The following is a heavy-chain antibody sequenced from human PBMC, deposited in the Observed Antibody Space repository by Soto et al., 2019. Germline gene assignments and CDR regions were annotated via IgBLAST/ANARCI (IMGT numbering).Heavy chain of an antibody. J-gene: IGHJ4*02. Sequence: QVQLVESGGGVVKPGRSLRLSCAASGFTFSSYGMHWVRQAPGKGLEWVAVISYDGSNKYYADSVKGRFTISRDNSKNTRYLQMNSLKADDTAVYYCEKDGSYYDSSGYFDYWGQGSLVTGSS. CDR1: GFTFSSYG. V-gene: IGHV3-30*18. CDR3: EKDGSYYDSSGYFDY. CDR2: ISYDGSNK. D-gene: IGHD3-22*01.